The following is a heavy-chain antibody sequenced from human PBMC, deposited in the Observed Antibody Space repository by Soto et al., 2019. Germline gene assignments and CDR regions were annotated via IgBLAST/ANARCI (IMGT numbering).Heavy chain of an antibody. CDR3: ERGGALWIQLWSYDY. CDR1: GGSFSGYY. V-gene: IGHV4-34*01. D-gene: IGHD5-18*01. Sequence: QVQLQQWGAGLLKPSETLSLTCAVYGGSFSGYYWSWIRQPPGKGLEWIGEINHSGSTNYNPSLKSRVTISVDTSKNQFSLKLSSVTAADTAVYYCERGGALWIQLWSYDYWGQGTLVTVSS. J-gene: IGHJ4*02. CDR2: INHSGST.